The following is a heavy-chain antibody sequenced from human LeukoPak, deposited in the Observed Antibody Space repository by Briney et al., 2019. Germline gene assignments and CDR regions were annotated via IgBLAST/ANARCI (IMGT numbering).Heavy chain of an antibody. CDR2: ISSSGGGT. V-gene: IGHV3-23*01. Sequence: PGGSLRLSCAASGFTFSSYAMSWARQAPGKGLEWVSAISSSGGGTYYADSVKGRFTISRDNSETTLYLQMNSLRAEDTAVYYCAKNKAGTRAIEYWGQGTLVTVSS. CDR3: AKNKAGTRAIEY. J-gene: IGHJ4*02. D-gene: IGHD6-19*01. CDR1: GFTFSSYA.